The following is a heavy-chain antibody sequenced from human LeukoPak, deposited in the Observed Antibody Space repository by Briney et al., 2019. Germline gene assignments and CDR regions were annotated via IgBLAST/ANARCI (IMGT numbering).Heavy chain of an antibody. CDR2: IYYSGST. J-gene: IGHJ4*02. D-gene: IGHD3-22*01. CDR3: ARVVGRYDSSGYYYRYFDY. V-gene: IGHV4-59*06. CDR1: SGCISDYY. Sequence: PSETLSLTCSVSSGCISDYYWTWIRQPPGKGLEWIGYIYYSGSTYYNPSLKSRVTISVDTSKNQFSLKLSSVTAADTAVYYCARVVGRYDSSGYYYRYFDYWGQGTLVTVSS.